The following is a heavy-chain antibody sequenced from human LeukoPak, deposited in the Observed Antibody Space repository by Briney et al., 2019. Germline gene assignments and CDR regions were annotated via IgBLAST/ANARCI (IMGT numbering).Heavy chain of an antibody. CDR3: AKGDWSSFDF. Sequence: PGGSLRLSCAASGFTLSSYAMSWVRQAPGKGLEWVSAMSDSGDSTYYADSVKGRFTISRDNSKNTLYLQMNSLRAEDTAVYYCAKGDWSSFDFWGQGSLVTVSS. V-gene: IGHV3-23*01. D-gene: IGHD2-21*02. CDR1: GFTLSSYA. J-gene: IGHJ4*02. CDR2: MSDSGDST.